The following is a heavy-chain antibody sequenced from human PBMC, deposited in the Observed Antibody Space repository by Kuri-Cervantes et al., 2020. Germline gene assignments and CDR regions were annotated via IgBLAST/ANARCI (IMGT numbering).Heavy chain of an antibody. V-gene: IGHV4-39*07. J-gene: IGHJ4*02. Sequence: ESLKISCTVSGGSISSSSYYWGWIRQPPGKGLEWIGSIYYSGSTNYNPSLKSRVTISVDTSKNQFSLKLSSVTAADTAVYYCAASGGRVLDYWGQGTLVTVSS. CDR3: AASGGRVLDY. CDR2: IYYSGST. CDR1: GGSISSSSYY. D-gene: IGHD3-16*01.